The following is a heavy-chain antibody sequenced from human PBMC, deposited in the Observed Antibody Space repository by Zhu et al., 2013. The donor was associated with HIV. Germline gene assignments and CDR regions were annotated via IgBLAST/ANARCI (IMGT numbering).Heavy chain of an antibody. Sequence: QVQLVQSGAEVKKPGSSVKVSCKASGGTFSSYAISWVRQAPGQGLEWMGGIIPTFGTANYAQKFQGRVTITADESTSTAYMELSSLRSEDTAVYYCASPGGYSYRDYYYGMDVWGQGTTVTVSS. V-gene: IGHV1-69*01. J-gene: IGHJ6*02. D-gene: IGHD5-18*01. CDR1: GGTFSSYA. CDR2: IIPTFGTA. CDR3: ASPGGYSYRDYYYGMDV.